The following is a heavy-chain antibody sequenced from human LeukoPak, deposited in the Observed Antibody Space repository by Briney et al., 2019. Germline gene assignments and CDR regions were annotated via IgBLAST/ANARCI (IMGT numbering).Heavy chain of an antibody. CDR3: AKGRRNLGGLHHFDY. J-gene: IGHJ4*02. CDR1: GFTFSSYA. Sequence: GGCLRLSWAAAGFTFSSYAMSWVGQAPGKGLEWVSAISVSVGSTYYADSVRGGFTISRDNSKNTLYLQMNSLRAEDTAVYSCAKGRRNLGGLHHFDYWGQGTLVTVSS. D-gene: IGHD5-24*01. CDR2: ISVSVGST. V-gene: IGHV3-23*01.